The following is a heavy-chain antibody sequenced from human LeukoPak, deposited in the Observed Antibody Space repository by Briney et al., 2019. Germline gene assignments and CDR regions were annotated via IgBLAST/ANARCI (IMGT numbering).Heavy chain of an antibody. CDR3: ARDAYYYDSSGHFDAFDI. D-gene: IGHD3-22*01. V-gene: IGHV3-66*01. CDR2: IYSGGST. CDR1: GFTVSSNY. Sequence: GGSLRLSCAASGFTVSSNYMSWVRQAPGKGLEWVSVIYSGGSTYYADSVKGRFTISRDNSKNTLYLQMNSLRAEDTAVYYCARDAYYYDSSGHFDAFDIWGQGTMVTVSS. J-gene: IGHJ3*02.